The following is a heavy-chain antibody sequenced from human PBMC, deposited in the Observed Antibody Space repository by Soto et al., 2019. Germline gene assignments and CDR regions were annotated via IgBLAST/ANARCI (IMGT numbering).Heavy chain of an antibody. J-gene: IGHJ4*02. Sequence: EVRLVESGGGLIQPGGSLRLSCAASGLNVTTNYMSWVRQAPGKGLEWVSIIYRDGRTFFRDSVKGRFTISRSSSENTVSLQMDSLRTEDTAVYYCARDVAIGFSFGGSDHWGQGALVTVSS. CDR3: ARDVAIGFSFGGSDH. V-gene: IGHV3-53*01. CDR1: GLNVTTNY. D-gene: IGHD5-18*01. CDR2: IYRDGRT.